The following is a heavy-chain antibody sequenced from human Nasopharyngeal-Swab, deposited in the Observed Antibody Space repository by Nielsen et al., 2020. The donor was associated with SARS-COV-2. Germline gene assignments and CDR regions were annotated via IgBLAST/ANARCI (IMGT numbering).Heavy chain of an antibody. V-gene: IGHV1-46*01. CDR1: GYTFTPYY. CDR2: INPSGGST. J-gene: IGHJ5*02. D-gene: IGHD6-19*01. Sequence: ASVKVSCKASGYTFTPYYVHWVRQAPGQGLEWMGIINPSGGSTTYAQRFQGRLTMTRDTSTSTVYMELSSLRSEDMAVYFCARALYSSGWYDHWGQGTLVTVSS. CDR3: ARALYSSGWYDH.